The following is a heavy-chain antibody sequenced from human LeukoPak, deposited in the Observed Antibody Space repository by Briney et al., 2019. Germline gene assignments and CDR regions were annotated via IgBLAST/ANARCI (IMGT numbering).Heavy chain of an antibody. D-gene: IGHD3-9*01. CDR1: GVSISSSEW. CDR2: IHRDGRT. Sequence: SETLSLTCAVSGVSISSSEWWIWVRQPPGQGLEWIGEIHRDGRTRYNPSLKSRVTMSMDYSKNQFSLSVTSVTAADPAIYYCGKTDIYFNPIDYWGPGSLVTVSS. CDR3: GKTDIYFNPIDY. J-gene: IGHJ4*02. V-gene: IGHV4-4*02.